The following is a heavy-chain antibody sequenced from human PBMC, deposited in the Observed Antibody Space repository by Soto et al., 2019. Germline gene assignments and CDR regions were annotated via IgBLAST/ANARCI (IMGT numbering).Heavy chain of an antibody. Sequence: EVQLVESGGDLVQPGGSLRLSCAASGFTFSSSAMHWVRQAPGKGLEYVSSISSDGGNTYYANSVKGRFTISRDNSKNILYLQMGSLRAEDMAVYYCARRRDVWYALDIWGQGTMVTVSS. CDR2: ISSDGGNT. J-gene: IGHJ3*02. CDR1: GFTFSSSA. CDR3: ARRRDVWYALDI. D-gene: IGHD2-21*01. V-gene: IGHV3-64*01.